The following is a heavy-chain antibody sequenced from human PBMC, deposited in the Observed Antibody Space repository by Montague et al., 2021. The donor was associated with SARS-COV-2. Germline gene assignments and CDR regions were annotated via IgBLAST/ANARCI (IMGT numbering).Heavy chain of an antibody. D-gene: IGHD1-1*01. CDR1: SGSISNDIYY. J-gene: IGHJ2*01. Sequence: SETLSLTCTVSSGSISNDIYYWGWIRQPPGKGPEWIGVSRYGGTSYYNPSLKSRVTISIDTSKNQCSLKMTAATAADTAVYFCARQDIQLRFDLWGRGTLVPVSS. V-gene: IGHV4-39*01. CDR2: SRYGGTS. CDR3: ARQDIQLRFDL.